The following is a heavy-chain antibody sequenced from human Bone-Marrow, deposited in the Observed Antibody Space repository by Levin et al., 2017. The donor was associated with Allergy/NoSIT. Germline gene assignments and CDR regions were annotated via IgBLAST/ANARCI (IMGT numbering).Heavy chain of an antibody. J-gene: IGHJ4*02. Sequence: SLILSCAASGFTFSDYSMNGVRQAPGNFLYFFSYITIIIFSIYYSYSVNFRFTISRDNAKNSLYLQMNSLRDEDTAVYYCARKYDSSGYRYYFDYWGQGTLVTVSS. CDR3: ARKYDSSGYRYYFDY. CDR1: GFTFSDYS. D-gene: IGHD3-22*01. V-gene: IGHV3-48*02. CDR2: ITIIIFSI.